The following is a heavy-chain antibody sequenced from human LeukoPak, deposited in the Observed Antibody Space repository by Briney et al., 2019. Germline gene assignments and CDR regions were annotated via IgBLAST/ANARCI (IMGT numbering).Heavy chain of an antibody. CDR1: GFTFSGYA. CDR2: VSGSGGRA. Sequence: PGGSLRLSCAASGFTFSGYAMSWVRQAPGKGPEWVSGVSGSGGRAYYADSVKGRFTISRDNSKNTLYLQMNSLRAEDTAVYYCAQQWLVLGAFDIWGQGTMVTVSS. CDR3: AQQWLVLGAFDI. V-gene: IGHV3-23*01. D-gene: IGHD6-19*01. J-gene: IGHJ3*02.